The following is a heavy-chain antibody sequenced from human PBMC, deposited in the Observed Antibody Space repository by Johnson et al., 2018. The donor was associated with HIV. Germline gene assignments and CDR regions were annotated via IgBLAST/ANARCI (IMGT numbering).Heavy chain of an antibody. V-gene: IGHV3-66*01. J-gene: IGHJ3*02. Sequence: VQLVEYGGGVVRPGRPLRLSCAASGFTVTSDYMSWVRQAPGQGLEWVSIIYSGGSTYYADSVKGRFTISRDNANNSLFLQMNSLRAEDTAVYYCAISWGRWLQWDDAFDIWGQGTMVTVSS. CDR3: AISWGRWLQWDDAFDI. CDR2: IYSGGST. D-gene: IGHD5-24*01. CDR1: GFTVTSDY.